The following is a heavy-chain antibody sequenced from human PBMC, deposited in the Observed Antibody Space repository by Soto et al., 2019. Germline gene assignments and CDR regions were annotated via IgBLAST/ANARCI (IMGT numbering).Heavy chain of an antibody. CDR3: ARSPPPLDRFDS. CDR1: GYTFANYA. CDR2: INGGSGST. V-gene: IGHV1-3*01. Sequence: QLVQSGAEVKKPGASVKVSCKASGYTFANYAMQWVRQAPGQRLEWMGWINGGSGSTRYSQNFQGRLTITRDSSANTVYMELSSLRSGDTAIYYCARSPPPLDRFDSWGQGTLVSVSS. J-gene: IGHJ5*01.